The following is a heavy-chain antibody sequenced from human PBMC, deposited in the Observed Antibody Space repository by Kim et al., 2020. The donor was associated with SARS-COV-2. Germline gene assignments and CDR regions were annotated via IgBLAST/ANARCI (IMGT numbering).Heavy chain of an antibody. V-gene: IGHV3-30-3*01. CDR3: ARALGGSYYYGVDV. Sequence: GGSLRLSCAASGFTFSSYAMHWVRQAPGKGLEWVAVISYDGSNKYYADSVKGRFTISRDNSKNTLYLQMNSLRAEDTAVYYCARALGGSYYYGVDVWHQG. CDR2: ISYDGSNK. D-gene: IGHD1-26*01. J-gene: IGHJ6*02. CDR1: GFTFSSYA.